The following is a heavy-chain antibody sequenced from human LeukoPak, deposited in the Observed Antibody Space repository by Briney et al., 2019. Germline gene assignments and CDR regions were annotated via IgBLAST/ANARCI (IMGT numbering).Heavy chain of an antibody. D-gene: IGHD1-26*01. V-gene: IGHV4-4*02. J-gene: IGHJ4*02. CDR2: IYHSGST. Sequence: TSETLSLTCAVSGGSISSSNWWSWVRQPPGKGLEWIGSIYHSGSTYYNPSLKSRVTISVDTSKNQFSLKLSSVTAADTAVYYCARGWDLDYWGQGTLVTVSS. CDR1: GGSISSSNW. CDR3: ARGWDLDY.